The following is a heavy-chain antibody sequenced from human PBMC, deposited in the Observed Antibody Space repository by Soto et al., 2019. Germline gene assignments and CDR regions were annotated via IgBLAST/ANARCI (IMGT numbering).Heavy chain of an antibody. CDR1: GGAISTYY. Sequence: SETLSLTCTVSGGAISTYYWTWIRQTAGKGLEWIGRIYSSGSTKYNPALQSRVTMSLDTSNNQFSLRLTSVTAADTAVYYCARGKRFYEWGGPWGQGTLVTVS. J-gene: IGHJ5*02. CDR2: IYSSGST. D-gene: IGHD3-3*01. V-gene: IGHV4-4*07. CDR3: ARGKRFYEWGGP.